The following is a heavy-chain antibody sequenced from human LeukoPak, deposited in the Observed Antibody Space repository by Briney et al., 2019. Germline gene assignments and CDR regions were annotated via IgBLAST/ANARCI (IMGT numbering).Heavy chain of an antibody. CDR1: GYTFTSYY. CDR2: INPSGGST. J-gene: IGHJ4*02. CDR3: ARVRAEGTVTTYYFDY. Sequence: ASVKVSCKASGYTFTSYYMHWVRQAPGQGLEWMGIINPSGGSTSYAQKFQGRVTMTRDTSTGTVYMELSSLRSEDTAVYYCARVRAEGTVTTYYFDYWGQGTLVTVSS. V-gene: IGHV1-46*01. D-gene: IGHD4-17*01.